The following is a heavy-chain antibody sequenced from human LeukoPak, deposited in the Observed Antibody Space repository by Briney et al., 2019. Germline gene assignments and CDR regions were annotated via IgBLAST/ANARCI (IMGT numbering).Heavy chain of an antibody. CDR1: EFTFRSYW. D-gene: IGHD2-21*01. V-gene: IGHV3-21*01. Sequence: GGSLRLSCAASEFTFRSYWMSWVRQAPGKGLEWVATIRSYSSYIHYADSVKGRFIISRDDAKKSMYLQMNSLRVEDTAVYFCARYSEVYYYVDVWGTGTTVTVSS. CDR3: ARYSEVYYYVDV. CDR2: IRSYSSYI. J-gene: IGHJ6*03.